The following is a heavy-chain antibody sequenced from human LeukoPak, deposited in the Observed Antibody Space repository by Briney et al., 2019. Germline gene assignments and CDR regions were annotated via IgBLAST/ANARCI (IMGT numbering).Heavy chain of an antibody. CDR2: INHSGST. V-gene: IGHV4-34*01. CDR3: ARDQSHATYYYDSSGYYPTGGDAFDI. CDR1: GGSFSGYY. D-gene: IGHD3-22*01. J-gene: IGHJ3*02. Sequence: SETLSLACVVYGGSFSGYYWSWIRQPPGKGLEWIGEINHSGSTNYNPSLKSRVTISVDTSKNQFFLKLSSVTAADTAVYYCARDQSHATYYYDSSGYYPTGGDAFDIWGQGTMVTVSS.